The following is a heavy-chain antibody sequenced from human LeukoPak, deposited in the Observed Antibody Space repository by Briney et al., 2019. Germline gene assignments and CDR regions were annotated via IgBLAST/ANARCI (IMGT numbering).Heavy chain of an antibody. CDR2: INSDGSST. CDR1: GFTFSSYW. Sequence: PGGSLRLSCAASGFTFSSYWMHWVRQAPRKGLVWVSRINSDGSSTSYADSVKGRFTISRDNAKNTLYLQMNSLRAEDTAVYYCARVGDILTGFFTYYYYYGMDVWGQGTTVTVSS. CDR3: ARVGDILTGFFTYYYYYGMDV. V-gene: IGHV3-74*01. D-gene: IGHD3-9*01. J-gene: IGHJ6*02.